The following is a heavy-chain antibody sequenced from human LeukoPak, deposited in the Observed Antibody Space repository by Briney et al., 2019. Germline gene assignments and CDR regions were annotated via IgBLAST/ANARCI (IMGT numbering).Heavy chain of an antibody. CDR1: GFKFGNYS. Sequence: GGSLRLSCAASGFKFGNYSMNWVRQAPGKGLEWVSYISNSSTTIYYADSVKGRFAISRDNAKNSLYLQMNSLRAEDTAVYYCARWLFFDPWGQGTLVTVSS. D-gene: IGHD2-21*01. CDR2: ISNSSTTI. V-gene: IGHV3-48*04. J-gene: IGHJ5*02. CDR3: ARWLFFDP.